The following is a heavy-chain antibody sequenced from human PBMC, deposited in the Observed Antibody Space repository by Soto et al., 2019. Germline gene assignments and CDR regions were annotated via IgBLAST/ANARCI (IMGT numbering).Heavy chain of an antibody. J-gene: IGHJ5*02. V-gene: IGHV3-30-3*01. CDR3: ARDRSVA. Sequence: VGSLRLSCAASGFTFSSYAMHWVRQAPGKGLEWVAVISYDGSNKYYADSVKGRFTISRDNSKNTLYLQMNSLRAEDTAVYYCARDRSVAWGQGTLVTVSS. CDR1: GFTFSSYA. CDR2: ISYDGSNK. D-gene: IGHD6-19*01.